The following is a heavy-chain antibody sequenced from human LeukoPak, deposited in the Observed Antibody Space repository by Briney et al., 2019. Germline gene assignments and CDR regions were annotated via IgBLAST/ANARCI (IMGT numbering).Heavy chain of an antibody. CDR1: GFTFGSYA. CDR3: AKKSLWSGPFDY. Sequence: GALRLSCAASGFTFGSYAMSWVRQAPGKGLEWVSVIRGSGAEIHYADSVKGRFTLSRDNSKNTLYLQMNSLRAEDTALYFCAKKSLWSGPFDYWGQGTLVTVFS. V-gene: IGHV3-23*01. D-gene: IGHD3-3*01. J-gene: IGHJ4*02. CDR2: IRGSGAEI.